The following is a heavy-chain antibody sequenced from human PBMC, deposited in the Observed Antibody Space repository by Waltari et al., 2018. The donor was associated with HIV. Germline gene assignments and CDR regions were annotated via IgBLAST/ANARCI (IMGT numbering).Heavy chain of an antibody. Sequence: EVQLVESGGGLVQPGGSLRLSCAASGFSVTTDHMTWVRQAPGRGLEWVSVIFIGGSTKYADSVKGRFTISRDHSKNTVYLQLNSLRTEDTAVYYCARGNSDYYDSSGYPPDFRLDNWGPGTLVTVSS. CDR1: GFSVTTDH. J-gene: IGHJ4*02. D-gene: IGHD3-22*01. V-gene: IGHV3-66*02. CDR3: ARGNSDYYDSSGYPPDFRLDN. CDR2: IFIGGST.